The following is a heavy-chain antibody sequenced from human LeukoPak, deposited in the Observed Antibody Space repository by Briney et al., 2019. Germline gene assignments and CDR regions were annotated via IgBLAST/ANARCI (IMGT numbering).Heavy chain of an antibody. CDR3: ARDSVPHCYDSSGYYGSTDNFDY. D-gene: IGHD3-22*01. Sequence: ASVKVSCKASGYTFTGYYMHWVRQAPGQGLEWMGRINPNSGGTNYARKFQGRVTMTRDTSISTAYMELSRLRSDDTAVYYCARDSVPHCYDSSGYYGSTDNFDYWGQGTLVTVSS. CDR1: GYTFTGYY. V-gene: IGHV1-2*06. CDR2: INPNSGGT. J-gene: IGHJ4*02.